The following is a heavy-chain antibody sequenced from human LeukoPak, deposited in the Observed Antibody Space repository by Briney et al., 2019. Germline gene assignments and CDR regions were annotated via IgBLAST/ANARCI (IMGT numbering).Heavy chain of an antibody. J-gene: IGHJ4*02. CDR1: GFTFSSYG. CDR2: IWYDGSNK. D-gene: IGHD4-17*01. Sequence: QPGRSLRLSCAVSGFTFSSYGMHWVRQAPGKGLEWVAVIWYDGSNKYYADSVKGRFTISRDNSKNTLYLQMNSLRAEDTAVYYCARVGDYGVYFDYWGQGTLVTVSS. CDR3: ARVGDYGVYFDY. V-gene: IGHV3-33*01.